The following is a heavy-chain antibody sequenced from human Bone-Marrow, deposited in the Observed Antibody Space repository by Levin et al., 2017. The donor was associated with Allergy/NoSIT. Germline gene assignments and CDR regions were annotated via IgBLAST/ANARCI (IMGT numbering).Heavy chain of an antibody. CDR2: INHSGST. V-gene: IGHV4-34*01. J-gene: IGHJ4*02. CDR3: ARGRGRITMVRGNDY. D-gene: IGHD3-10*01. CDR1: GGSFSGYY. Sequence: SETLSLTCAVYGGSFSGYYWSWIRQPPGKGLEWIGEINHSGSTNYNPSLKSRVTISVDTSKNQFSLKLSSVTAADTAVYYCARGRGRITMVRGNDYWGQGTLVTVSS.